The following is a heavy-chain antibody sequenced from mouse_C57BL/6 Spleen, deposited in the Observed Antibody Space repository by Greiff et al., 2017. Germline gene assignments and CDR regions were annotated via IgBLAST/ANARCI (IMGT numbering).Heavy chain of an antibody. V-gene: IGHV1-18*01. D-gene: IGHD1-1*01. CDR2: ITPNNGGT. Sequence: EVQLQQSGPELVKPGASVKIPCKASGYTFTDYNMDWVKQSHGKSLEWIGDITPNNGGTIYNKKFKGKATLTVDKSSSTAYMALRSLTSEDTAVYYCAGKDIYYGSSPYAMDYWGQGSSVTDSS. J-gene: IGHJ4*01. CDR3: AGKDIYYGSSPYAMDY. CDR1: GYTFTDYN.